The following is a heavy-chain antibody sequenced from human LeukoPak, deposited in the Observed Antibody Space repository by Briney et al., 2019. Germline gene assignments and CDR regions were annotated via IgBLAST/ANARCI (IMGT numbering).Heavy chain of an antibody. J-gene: IGHJ4*02. CDR3: ARQLGYCSSTSCYADKVDY. V-gene: IGHV4-39*01. D-gene: IGHD2-2*01. CDR1: GGSISSSSYY. CDR2: IYYSGST. Sequence: SETLSLTCTVSGGSISSSSYYWGWIRQPPGKGLEWLGSIYYSGSTYYNPSLKSRVTISVDTSKNQFSLKLSSVTAADTAVYYCARQLGYCSSTSCYADKVDYWGQGTLVTVSS.